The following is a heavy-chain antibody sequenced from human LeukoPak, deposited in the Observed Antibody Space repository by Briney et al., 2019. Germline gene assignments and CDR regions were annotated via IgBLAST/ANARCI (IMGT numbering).Heavy chain of an antibody. V-gene: IGHV5-51*01. J-gene: IGHJ4*02. D-gene: IGHD2-2*01. CDR3: ARPGYCSSTSCYPPDY. CDR2: IYPGDSDT. Sequence: GESLKISCKGSGYSFTSYWIGWVRQMPGKGLEWMGIIYPGDSDTRYSPSFQGQVTISVDKSISTAYLQWSSLKASDTAMYYCARPGYCSSTSCYPPDYWGQGTLVTVSS. CDR1: GYSFTSYW.